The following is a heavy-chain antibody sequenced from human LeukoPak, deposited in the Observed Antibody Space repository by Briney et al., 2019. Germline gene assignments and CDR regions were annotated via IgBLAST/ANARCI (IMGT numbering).Heavy chain of an antibody. CDR1: GFTFSSYA. V-gene: IGHV3-23*01. CDR2: ISGSGGTT. Sequence: GGSLRLSCAASGFTFSSYAMRWVRQAPGKGLEWVSAISGSGGTTYYADSVKGRFTVSRDNSENTLYLQMNSLRAEDTAVYYCAKKFGDDENYFDYWGQGTLVTVSS. D-gene: IGHD3-10*01. CDR3: AKKFGDDENYFDY. J-gene: IGHJ4*02.